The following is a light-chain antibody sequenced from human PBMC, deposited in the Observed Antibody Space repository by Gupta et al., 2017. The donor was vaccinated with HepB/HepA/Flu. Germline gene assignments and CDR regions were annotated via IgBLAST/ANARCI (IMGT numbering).Light chain of an antibody. CDR2: GAS. J-gene: IGKJ3*01. CDR1: QNIDYY. V-gene: IGKV1-39*01. CDR3: QQAFRTPLFT. Sequence: DIQMTQSPSSLSASVGDRVTITCRASQNIDYYLNWYQQKPGKAPKLLIYGASSLQSGVPSRFSGGGSGTDCALTISSLQTEDFGTYYCQQAFRTPLFTFGPGTKVDFK.